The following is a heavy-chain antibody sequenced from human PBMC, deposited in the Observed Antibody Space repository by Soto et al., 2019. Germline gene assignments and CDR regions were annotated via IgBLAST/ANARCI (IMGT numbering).Heavy chain of an antibody. D-gene: IGHD2-15*01. J-gene: IGHJ5*02. CDR1: GGTFSIYT. CDR2: SA. V-gene: IGHV1-69*01. Sequence: QVQLVQSGAEVKKPGSSVKVSCKASGGTFSIYTISWVRQAPGQGLEWMGGSANSAQKFQGRLTVTAHESTSTVYVELSSLTSEDTAVYYCAREGPPDIAWFDPWGQGTLVSVSS. CDR3: AREGPPDIAWFDP.